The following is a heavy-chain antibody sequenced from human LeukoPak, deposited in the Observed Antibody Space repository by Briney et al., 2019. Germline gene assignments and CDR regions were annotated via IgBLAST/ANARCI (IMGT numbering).Heavy chain of an antibody. J-gene: IGHJ1*01. Sequence: SETLSLTCTVSGVSISSYFWSWIRQPPGKGLEWIGYVYYNGITNYNPSLKSRVSISLDTSKNQFSLKLSSVTAADTAVYYCARVCSGGSCYPTNWGQGTLVTVSS. V-gene: IGHV4-59*08. D-gene: IGHD2-15*01. CDR2: VYYNGIT. CDR3: ARVCSGGSCYPTN. CDR1: GVSISSYF.